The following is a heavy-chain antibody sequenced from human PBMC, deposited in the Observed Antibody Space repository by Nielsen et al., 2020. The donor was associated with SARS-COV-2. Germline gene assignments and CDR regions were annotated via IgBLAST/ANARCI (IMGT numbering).Heavy chain of an antibody. J-gene: IGHJ6*02. CDR3: ARVYDTSGWGGYYYYGMDV. V-gene: IGHV3-21*01. D-gene: IGHD3-22*01. CDR2: ISSGGDYA. Sequence: GESLKISCVASGFTFRNAWMTWVRQAPGKGLEWVASISSGGDYAYDADSVRGRFTISRDNVKNSLYLQMNSLRAEDTAVYYCARVYDTSGWGGYYYYGMDVWGQGTTVTVSS. CDR1: GFTFRNAW.